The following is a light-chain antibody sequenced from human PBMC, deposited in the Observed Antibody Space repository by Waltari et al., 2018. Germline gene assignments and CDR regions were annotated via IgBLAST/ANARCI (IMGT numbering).Light chain of an antibody. J-gene: IGLJ3*02. CDR2: STT. Sequence: QTVVTQEPSFSVSPGGTVTLTCGLRSGSVPTTYYPSWYQQTPGQAPRPLIYSTTTRSSGVPDRISGSILGNKAALTITGAQADDESDYYCVLYMGGGILFGGGTKLTVL. CDR3: VLYMGGGIL. CDR1: SGSVPTTYY. V-gene: IGLV8-61*01.